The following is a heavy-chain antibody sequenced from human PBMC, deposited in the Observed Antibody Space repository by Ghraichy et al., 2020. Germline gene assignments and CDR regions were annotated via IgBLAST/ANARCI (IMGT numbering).Heavy chain of an antibody. CDR3: AREPIVVVPAALSGNYYYYYGMDV. J-gene: IGHJ6*02. CDR1: GFTFSSYS. D-gene: IGHD2-2*01. Sequence: GGSLRLSCAASGFTFSSYSMNWVRQAPGKGLEWVSYISSSSSTIYYADSVKGRFTISRDNAKNSLYLQMNSLRDEDTAVYYCAREPIVVVPAALSGNYYYYYGMDVWGQGTTVTVSS. V-gene: IGHV3-48*02. CDR2: ISSSSSTI.